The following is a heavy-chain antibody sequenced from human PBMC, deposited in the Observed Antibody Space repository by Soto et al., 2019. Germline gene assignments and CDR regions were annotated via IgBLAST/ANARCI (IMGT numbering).Heavy chain of an antibody. Sequence: EVQLVESGGGLVKPGGSLRLSCAASGFTFSSHSMNRVRQAPGKGLEWVSSISSSGSHLFYADSLRGRCTISRDNARNSLYLEMSSLRAEDTAVYYCAREDYRDHGGLDHWGQGTLVTVSS. D-gene: IGHD4-17*01. V-gene: IGHV3-21*01. CDR3: AREDYRDHGGLDH. J-gene: IGHJ4*02. CDR2: ISSSGSHL. CDR1: GFTFSSHS.